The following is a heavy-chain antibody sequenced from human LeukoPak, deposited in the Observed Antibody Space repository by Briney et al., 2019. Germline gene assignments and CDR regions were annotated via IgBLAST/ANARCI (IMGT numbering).Heavy chain of an antibody. Sequence: PSETLSLTCTVSGGSISSYYWSRVRQPAGKGLEWIGRIYASGNTNYNPSLKGRVTMTVDTSKNQFSLNLSSVTAADTAVYYCGSSHSSSWYDWWGQGTLVTVTS. D-gene: IGHD6-13*01. CDR3: GSSHSSSWYDW. J-gene: IGHJ4*02. CDR1: GGSISSYY. CDR2: IYASGNT. V-gene: IGHV4-4*07.